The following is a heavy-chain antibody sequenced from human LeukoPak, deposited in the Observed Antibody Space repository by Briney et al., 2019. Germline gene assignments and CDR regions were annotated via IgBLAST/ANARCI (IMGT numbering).Heavy chain of an antibody. CDR1: GVTFSNAR. CDR2: IKSKTDGWTT. D-gene: IGHD2-2*01. CDR3: TTACSSTSRYMDV. Sequence: RGSLRVSRAAPGVTFSNARMSWVRQAPGKRLEWVGRIKSKTDGWTTDYAAPVKGRFTISRDDSKNTLYLQMNSLKTEDTAVYYCTTACSSTSRYMDVWGKGTTVTVSS. V-gene: IGHV3-15*01. J-gene: IGHJ6*04.